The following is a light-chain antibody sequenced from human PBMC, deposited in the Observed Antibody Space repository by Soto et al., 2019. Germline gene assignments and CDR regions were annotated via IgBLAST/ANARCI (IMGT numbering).Light chain of an antibody. CDR2: LEGSGSY. Sequence: QPVLTQSSSASASLGSSVKLTCTLSSGHSSYIIAWHQQQPGKAPRYLMKLEGSGSYNKGSGVPDRFSGSSSGADRYLTISNLQSEDEADYYCENCDSQGVFGGGTKVTVL. CDR3: ENCDSQGV. J-gene: IGLJ2*01. CDR1: SGHSSYI. V-gene: IGLV4-60*03.